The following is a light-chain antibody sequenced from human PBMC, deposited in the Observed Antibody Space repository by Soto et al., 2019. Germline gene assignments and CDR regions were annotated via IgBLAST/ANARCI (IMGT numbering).Light chain of an antibody. CDR1: QSVSSSY. CDR3: QQYGSSPT. J-gene: IGKJ1*01. V-gene: IGKV3-20*01. CDR2: GAS. Sequence: IVLTQSPGTLSLSPGERATLSCRASQSVSSSYLAWYQQKPGQAPRLLIYGASSRATGIPDRFSGGGSGTDFTLTISRLEPEDFAVYYCQQYGSSPTFDQGTKVEIK.